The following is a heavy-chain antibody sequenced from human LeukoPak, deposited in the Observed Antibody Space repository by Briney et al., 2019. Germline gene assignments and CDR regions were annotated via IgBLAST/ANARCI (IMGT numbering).Heavy chain of an antibody. J-gene: IGHJ4*02. CDR2: FDPEDGET. Sequence: ASVKVSCKVSGYTLTELSMHWVRQAPGKGLEWMGGFDPEDGETIYAQKFQGRVTMTEDTSTDTAYMELSSLRSEDTAVYYCATYAGGELRYFDWLSYIGWGQGTLVTVPS. D-gene: IGHD3-9*01. CDR3: ATYAGGELRYFDWLSYIG. CDR1: GYTLTELS. V-gene: IGHV1-24*01.